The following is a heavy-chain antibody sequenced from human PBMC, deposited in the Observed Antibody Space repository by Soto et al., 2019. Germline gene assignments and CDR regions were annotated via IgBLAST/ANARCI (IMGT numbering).Heavy chain of an antibody. CDR3: ARLGYSGYERWFDP. CDR2: IYYSGST. D-gene: IGHD5-12*01. Sequence: SETLSLTCTVSGGSISSYYWSWIRQPPGKGLEWIGYIYYSGSTNYNPSLKSRVTISVDTSKNQFSLKLSSVTAADTAVYYCARLGYSGYERWFDPWGQGTLVTVSS. V-gene: IGHV4-59*01. J-gene: IGHJ5*02. CDR1: GGSISSYY.